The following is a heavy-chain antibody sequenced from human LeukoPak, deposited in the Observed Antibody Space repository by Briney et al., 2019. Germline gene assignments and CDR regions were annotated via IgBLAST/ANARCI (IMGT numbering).Heavy chain of an antibody. Sequence: GGSLRLSCTAFGFTFSTYAMHWVRQAPGKGLEWVALISYDGSNKHYAEFVKGRFTISRDNSKNTLYLQMNSLRAEGTAVYYCVSFYETYWGRGTLVTVSS. CDR3: VSFYETY. D-gene: IGHD2-2*01. J-gene: IGHJ4*02. CDR1: GFTFSTYA. V-gene: IGHV3-30*04. CDR2: ISYDGSNK.